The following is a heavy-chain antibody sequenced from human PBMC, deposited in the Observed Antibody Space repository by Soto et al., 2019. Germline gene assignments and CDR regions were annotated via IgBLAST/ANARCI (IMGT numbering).Heavy chain of an antibody. Sequence: EVQLVESGGGLVQPGGSLRLSCADSGFTFSSYGMNWVRQAPGKGLEWVSYISSSVSTTYYADSVKGRFTISRDNAKNSLYLQMNSLRAEDTAVYYCARGTGSPDSGRYFDLWGRGTLVTVSS. CDR2: ISSSVSTT. CDR1: GFTFSSYG. V-gene: IGHV3-48*01. D-gene: IGHD1-1*01. J-gene: IGHJ2*01. CDR3: ARGTGSPDSGRYFDL.